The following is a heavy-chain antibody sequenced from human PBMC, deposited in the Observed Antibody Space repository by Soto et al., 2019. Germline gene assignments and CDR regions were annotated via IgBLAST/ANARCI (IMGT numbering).Heavy chain of an antibody. CDR2: IHSSGYT. Sequence: QVHLQESGPGLVKPSETLSLTCTVSGGSISSYYWNWIRQPAGKGLEWIGRIHSSGYTNYNSSLRSRVTMSVDSSKSQISLMMTSVTAADTAVYYCASRGGTIDYWAQGTLVTVSS. CDR1: GGSISSYY. CDR3: ASRGGTIDY. J-gene: IGHJ4*02. V-gene: IGHV4-4*07. D-gene: IGHD3-10*01.